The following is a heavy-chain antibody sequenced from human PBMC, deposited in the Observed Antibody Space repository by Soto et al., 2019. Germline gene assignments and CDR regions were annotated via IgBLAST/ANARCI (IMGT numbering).Heavy chain of an antibody. J-gene: IGHJ5*02. V-gene: IGHV4-59*01. Sequence: SETLSLTCTVSGGSISSYYWSWIRQPPGKGLEWIGYIYYSGSTNYNPSLKSRVTISVDTSKNQFSLKLSSVTAADTAVYYCERDSTKAFDPWGQGTLVTVSS. CDR1: GGSISSYY. CDR3: ERDSTKAFDP. CDR2: IYYSGST.